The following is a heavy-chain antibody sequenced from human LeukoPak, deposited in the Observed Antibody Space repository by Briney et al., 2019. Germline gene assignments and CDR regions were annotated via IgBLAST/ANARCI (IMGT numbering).Heavy chain of an antibody. V-gene: IGHV1-69*13. Sequence: GASVKVSCKASGGTFSSYAISWVRQAPGQGLEWMGGIIPIFGTANYAQKFQGRVTITADESTSTAYMELSSLRSEDTAVYYCARDSVVVVPAAIGPWGQGTLVTVSS. D-gene: IGHD2-2*01. CDR2: IIPIFGTA. J-gene: IGHJ5*02. CDR3: ARDSVVVVPAAIGP. CDR1: GGTFSSYA.